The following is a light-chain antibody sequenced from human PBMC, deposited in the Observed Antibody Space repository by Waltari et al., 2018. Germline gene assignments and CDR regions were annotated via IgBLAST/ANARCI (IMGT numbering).Light chain of an antibody. CDR3: QQYNNWPLT. V-gene: IGKV3-15*01. CDR1: QSVSSN. Sequence: EIVMTQSPATLSVSPGERATLSCRASQSVSSNLAWYQQKPGQAPRLLIYCASTRATGIPGRFSGSGSGTEFTLTISSMQSEDFAVYHCQQYNNWPLTFGGGTKVEIK. J-gene: IGKJ4*01. CDR2: CAS.